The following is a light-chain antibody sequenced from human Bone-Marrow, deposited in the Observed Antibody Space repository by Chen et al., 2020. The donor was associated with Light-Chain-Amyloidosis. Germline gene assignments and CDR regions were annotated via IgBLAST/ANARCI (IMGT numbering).Light chain of an antibody. CDR2: RDT. CDR3: QSADSSGTYEVI. Sequence: SYDLTQPPAVSVSPGQTARTPCSVDDLPTKYAYWYQQKPGQAPVLVIHRDTERPSGVSERFSGSSSGTTATLPISGVQAEDEADYHCQSADSSGTYEVIFGGGTKLTVL. CDR1: DLPTKY. J-gene: IGLJ2*01. V-gene: IGLV3-25*03.